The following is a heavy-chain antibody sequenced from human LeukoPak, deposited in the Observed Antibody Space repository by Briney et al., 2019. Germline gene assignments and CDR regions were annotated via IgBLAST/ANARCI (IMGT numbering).Heavy chain of an antibody. J-gene: IGHJ3*02. CDR2: INHSGST. V-gene: IGHV4-34*01. D-gene: IGHD3-3*01. CDR1: GGSFSGYY. Sequence: PLETLSLTCAVYGGSFSGYYWSWIRQPPGKGLGWIGEINHSGSTNYNPSLKSRVTISVDTSKNQFSLKLSSVTAADTAVYYCARVPVLRFLEWLPVDAFDIWGQGTMVTVSS. CDR3: ARVPVLRFLEWLPVDAFDI.